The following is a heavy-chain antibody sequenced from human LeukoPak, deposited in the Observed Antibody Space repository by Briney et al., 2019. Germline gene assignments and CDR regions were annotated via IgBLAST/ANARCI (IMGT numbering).Heavy chain of an antibody. J-gene: IGHJ4*02. Sequence: PGGSLRLSCAASGFTFSSYAMSWVRQAPGEGLEWVSAISGSGGGTYYADSVKGRFTISRDNSKNTLYLQMNSLRAENTAVYYCAKSTNPSRLHYFDYWGQGTLVTVSS. D-gene: IGHD5-12*01. CDR1: GFTFSSYA. V-gene: IGHV3-23*01. CDR2: ISGSGGGT. CDR3: AKSTNPSRLHYFDY.